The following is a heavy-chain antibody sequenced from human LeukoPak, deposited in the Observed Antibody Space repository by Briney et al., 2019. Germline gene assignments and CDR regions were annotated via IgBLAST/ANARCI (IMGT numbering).Heavy chain of an antibody. Sequence: ASVKVSCKATGYTFTGYYMHWVRQAPGQGLEWMGIINPSGGGTYYAQTFQGRVSMTTDMSTSTVYMELSSLRSDDTAVYYCARSVETANLKNWGQGTLVTVSS. D-gene: IGHD5-18*01. J-gene: IGHJ4*02. V-gene: IGHV1-46*01. CDR2: INPSGGGT. CDR1: GYTFTGYY. CDR3: ARSVETANLKN.